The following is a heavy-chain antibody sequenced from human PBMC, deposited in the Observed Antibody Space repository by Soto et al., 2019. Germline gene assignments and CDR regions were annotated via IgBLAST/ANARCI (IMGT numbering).Heavy chain of an antibody. Sequence: GGSLRLSCAASGVIFSGYGMHWVRQAPGKGLEWVAVIRFDGSNIYYADSVKGRFTISRDNSKNTLYLQMNSLRAEDTAVYYCARDGVGYTVFFGYFDYWGQGALVTVSS. V-gene: IGHV3-33*01. D-gene: IGHD3-3*01. J-gene: IGHJ4*02. CDR1: GVIFSGYG. CDR2: IRFDGSNI. CDR3: ARDGVGYTVFFGYFDY.